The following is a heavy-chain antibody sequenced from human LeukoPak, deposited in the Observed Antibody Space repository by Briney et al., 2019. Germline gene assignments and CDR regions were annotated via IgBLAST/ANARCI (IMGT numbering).Heavy chain of an antibody. J-gene: IGHJ6*02. Sequence: PRASVKVSCKASGYTFTSYGISWVRQAPGQGLEWMEWISAYNGNTNYAQKLQGRVTMTTDTSTSTAYMELRSLRSDDTAVYYCARSARIAVAPQYYYYYGMDVWGQGTTVTVSS. V-gene: IGHV1-18*01. CDR1: GYTFTSYG. D-gene: IGHD6-19*01. CDR3: ARSARIAVAPQYYYYYGMDV. CDR2: ISAYNGNT.